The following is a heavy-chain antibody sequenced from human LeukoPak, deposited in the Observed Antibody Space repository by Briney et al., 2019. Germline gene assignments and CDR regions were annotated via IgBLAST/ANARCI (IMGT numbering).Heavy chain of an antibody. CDR2: ISGSGGST. CDR3: AKGLRSFTYYYDSSGYYTY. Sequence: PGGSLRLSCAASGFTFSSYAMSWVRQAPGKGLEWVSAISGSGGSTYYADSVKGRFTISRDNSKNTLYLQMNSLRAEDTAAYYCAKGLRSFTYYYDSSGYYTYWGQGTLVTVSS. V-gene: IGHV3-23*01. D-gene: IGHD3-22*01. J-gene: IGHJ4*02. CDR1: GFTFSSYA.